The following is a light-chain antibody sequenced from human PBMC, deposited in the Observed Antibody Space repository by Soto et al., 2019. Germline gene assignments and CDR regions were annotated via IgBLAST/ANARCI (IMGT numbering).Light chain of an antibody. V-gene: IGLV2-14*01. CDR1: SSDIGGYNF. J-gene: IGLJ1*01. Sequence: QSALTQPASVSGSPGQSITIACTGTSSDIGGYNFVSWYQQHPGKSPKLLIYDVGNRPSGVSNRFFGSKSGNTASLTISGLQAEDEAHYYCNSYRTVSTYVFVTGTKLTVL. CDR3: NSYRTVSTYV. CDR2: DVG.